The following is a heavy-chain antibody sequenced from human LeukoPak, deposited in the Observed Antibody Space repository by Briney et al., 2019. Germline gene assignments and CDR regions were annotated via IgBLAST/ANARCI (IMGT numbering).Heavy chain of an antibody. D-gene: IGHD3-22*01. CDR3: TRDPYYFDSSGYYHHAFDI. J-gene: IGHJ3*02. V-gene: IGHV3-49*04. Sequence: GRSQRLSCTGFGFTFRDYAVSWVRQAPGKGLECIGFIRSKVYGGTTEYAASVKGRFTISRDDSKSIAYLQMNSLKTEDTAVYYCTRDPYYFDSSGYYHHAFDIWGQGTMVAVPS. CDR1: GFTFRDYA. CDR2: IRSKVYGGTT.